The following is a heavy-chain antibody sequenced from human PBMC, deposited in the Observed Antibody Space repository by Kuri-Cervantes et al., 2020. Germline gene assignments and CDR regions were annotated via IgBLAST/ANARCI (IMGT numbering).Heavy chain of an antibody. Sequence: ATVKLSCKAPGYTFTRYVISWGRQAPGQGVGWMGWVSPYNGDTNYAQKVQGRVTMTTDTSTSTAYMEKRTLRFDDTAVYFCAREPPMGRGTDGWFDLWGQGTLVTVSS. V-gene: IGHV1-18*01. CDR3: AREPPMGRGTDGWFDL. D-gene: IGHD3-10*01. CDR1: GYTFTRYV. J-gene: IGHJ5*02. CDR2: VSPYNGDT.